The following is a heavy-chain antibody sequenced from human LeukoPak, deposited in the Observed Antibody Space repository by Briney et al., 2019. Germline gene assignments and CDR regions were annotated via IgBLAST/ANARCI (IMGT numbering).Heavy chain of an antibody. J-gene: IGHJ6*03. D-gene: IGHD1-26*01. CDR3: ARAYSERYGLGYYYMDV. CDR2: ISSSSIYI. Sequence: PGGSLRLSCAASGFTLSTYTMNWVRQAPGKGLEWVSSISSSSIYIYHADSVKGRFTISRDNAKKSLYLQMNSLRAEDTAVYYCARAYSERYGLGYYYMDVWGKGTTVTISS. V-gene: IGHV3-21*01. CDR1: GFTLSTYT.